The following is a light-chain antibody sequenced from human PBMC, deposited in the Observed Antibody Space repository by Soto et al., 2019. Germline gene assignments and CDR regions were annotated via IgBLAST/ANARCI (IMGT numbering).Light chain of an antibody. CDR3: GTYDSSLRDGV. CDR1: SSNIENYY. CDR2: DNN. V-gene: IGLV1-51*01. Sequence: VLAQPPSVSAAPGQKVTISCSGSSSNIENYYVSWYQQLPGTAPKLLIYDNNKRPSGIPDRSSGSKSGTSATLDITGLQTGDEADYYCGTYDSSLRDGVFGTGTKVTVL. J-gene: IGLJ1*01.